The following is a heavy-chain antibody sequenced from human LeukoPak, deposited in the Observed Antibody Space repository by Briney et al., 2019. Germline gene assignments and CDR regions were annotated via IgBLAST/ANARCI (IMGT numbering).Heavy chain of an antibody. J-gene: IGHJ4*02. V-gene: IGHV3-74*01. CDR3: ARSMSGSREL. Sequence: PGGSLRLSCAASGFTFSSYGMHWVRQAPGRGLVWVSRINVDGSRTDYADFVKGRFTISTDNAKNSLYLQMNSLSADDTAMYYCARSMSGSRELWGQGTLVTVSP. CDR2: INVDGSRT. D-gene: IGHD1-26*01. CDR1: GFTFSSYG.